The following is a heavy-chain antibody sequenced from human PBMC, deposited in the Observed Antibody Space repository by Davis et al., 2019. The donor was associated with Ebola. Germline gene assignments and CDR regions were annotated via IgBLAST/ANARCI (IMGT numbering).Heavy chain of an antibody. CDR1: GEPIKSDSFY. CDR3: ARRVVWKGGAFDI. J-gene: IGHJ3*02. V-gene: IGHV4-39*07. Sequence: MPSETLSLTCTVSGEPIKSDSFYWGWVRQPPGKGLEWIGTMFNRGTASYIPSLKSRVTISVDTSKNQFSLKLSSVTAADTAVYYCARRVVWKGGAFDIWGQGTMVTVSS. CDR2: MFNRGTA. D-gene: IGHD2-8*02.